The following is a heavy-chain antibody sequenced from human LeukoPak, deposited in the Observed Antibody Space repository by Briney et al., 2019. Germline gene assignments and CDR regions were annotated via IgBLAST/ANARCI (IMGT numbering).Heavy chain of an antibody. Sequence: SETLSLTCTVSGGSISSSSYYWGWIRQPPGKGLEWIGSIYYSGSTYYNPSLKSRITISVDTSKNQFSLKLSSVTAADTAVYYCARDLDYYDSSGPDDYWGQGTLVTVSS. CDR3: ARDLDYYDSSGPDDY. CDR1: GGSISSSSYY. CDR2: IYYSGST. D-gene: IGHD3-22*01. J-gene: IGHJ4*02. V-gene: IGHV4-39*07.